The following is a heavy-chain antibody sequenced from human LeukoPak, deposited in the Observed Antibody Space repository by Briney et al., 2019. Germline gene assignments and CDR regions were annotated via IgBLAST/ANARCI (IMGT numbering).Heavy chain of an antibody. D-gene: IGHD3-9*01. CDR2: IKQDGSEK. J-gene: IGHJ4*02. Sequence: GGSPRLSCAASGFTFSSYWMSWVRQAPGKGLEWVADIKQDGSEKYYVDSVKGRFTISRDNAKNSLYLQMNSLRAEDTAVYYCARVPRYFDWSYYNDYWGQGTLVTVSS. V-gene: IGHV3-7*03. CDR1: GFTFSSYW. CDR3: ARVPRYFDWSYYNDY.